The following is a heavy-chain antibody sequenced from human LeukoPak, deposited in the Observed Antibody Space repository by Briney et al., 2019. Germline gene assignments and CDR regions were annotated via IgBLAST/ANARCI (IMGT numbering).Heavy chain of an antibody. CDR1: GGSISSYY. Sequence: SETLSLTCTVSGGSISSYYWNWIRQPAGKGLEWIGRIYSSGNTNYNPSLKSRVTISVDTSKNQFSLKLSSVTAADTAVYYCARQWDSSGCHYDYWGQGTLVTVSS. D-gene: IGHD6-19*01. CDR2: IYSSGNT. CDR3: ARQWDSSGCHYDY. J-gene: IGHJ4*02. V-gene: IGHV4-4*07.